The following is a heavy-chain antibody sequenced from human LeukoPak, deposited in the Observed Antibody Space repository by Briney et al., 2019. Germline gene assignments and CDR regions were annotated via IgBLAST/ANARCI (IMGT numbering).Heavy chain of an antibody. CDR2: VSGSGSTI. Sequence: GGSLRLSCAASGFTFSSYEMNWVRQAPGKGLEWGSYVSGSGSTIYCADSVEGRFTISRDNAKNSLYLQMNSLRAEDTAVYYCARDLRYCGGGGCLPIPYLDCWGQGTLVTVSS. CDR3: ARDLRYCGGGGCLPIPYLDC. D-gene: IGHD2-15*01. V-gene: IGHV3-48*03. J-gene: IGHJ4*02. CDR1: GFTFSSYE.